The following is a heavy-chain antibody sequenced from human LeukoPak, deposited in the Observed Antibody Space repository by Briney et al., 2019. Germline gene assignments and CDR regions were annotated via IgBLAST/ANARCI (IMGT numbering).Heavy chain of an antibody. CDR3: ARWYSSGWYSDY. CDR2: ISGSGGSA. Sequence: PGGSLRLSCAASGFTFSSYAMSWVRQAPGKGLEWVSAISGSGGSAYYADSVKGRFTISRDNSKNTLYLQMNSLRAEDTAVYYCARWYSSGWYSDYWGQGTLVTVSS. V-gene: IGHV3-23*01. CDR1: GFTFSSYA. D-gene: IGHD6-19*01. J-gene: IGHJ4*02.